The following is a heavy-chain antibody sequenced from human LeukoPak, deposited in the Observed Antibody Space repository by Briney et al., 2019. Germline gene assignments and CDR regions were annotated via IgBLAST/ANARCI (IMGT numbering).Heavy chain of an antibody. CDR3: ARQRVVDAFDI. CDR2: IYYSGST. CDR1: GGSISSYY. Sequence: PSETLSLTCTVSGGSISSYYWSWIRQPPGKGLEWIGYIYYSGSTNYNPSLKSRVSISVDTSKNQFSLKLSSVTAADTAVYYCARQRVVDAFDIWGQGTMVTVSS. V-gene: IGHV4-59*08. J-gene: IGHJ3*02.